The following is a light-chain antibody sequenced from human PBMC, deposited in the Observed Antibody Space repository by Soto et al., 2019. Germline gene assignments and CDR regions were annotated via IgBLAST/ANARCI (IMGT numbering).Light chain of an antibody. CDR3: GTWDSSLSAVV. Sequence: QSVLTQPPSASGTPGQRVTISCSGSSSNIGSNYVYWYHQLPGTAPKLVIYRNNKRPSGIPDRFSGSKSGTSATLGITGLQTGDEADYYCGTWDSSLSAVVFGGGTKLTVL. V-gene: IGLV1-51*02. CDR2: RNN. J-gene: IGLJ2*01. CDR1: SSNIGSNY.